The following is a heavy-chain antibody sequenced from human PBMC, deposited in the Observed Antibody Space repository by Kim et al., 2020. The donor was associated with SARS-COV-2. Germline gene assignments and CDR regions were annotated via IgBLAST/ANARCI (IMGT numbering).Heavy chain of an antibody. V-gene: IGHV4-39*01. CDR1: GGSISSSSYY. Sequence: SETLSLTCTVSGGSISSSSYYWGWIRQPPGKGLEWIGSIYYSGSTYYNPSLKSRVTISVDTSKNQFSLKLSSVTAADTAVYYCARLTERGRLRYFAHYYYYGMDVWGQGTTVTVSS. CDR3: ARLTERGRLRYFAHYYYYGMDV. CDR2: IYYSGST. J-gene: IGHJ6*02. D-gene: IGHD3-9*01.